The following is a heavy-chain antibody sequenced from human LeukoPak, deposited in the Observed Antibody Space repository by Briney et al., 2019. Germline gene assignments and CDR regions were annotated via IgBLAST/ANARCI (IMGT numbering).Heavy chain of an antibody. V-gene: IGHV3-23*01. CDR3: AKDTYTHSGTYYLYYFDY. J-gene: IGHJ4*02. D-gene: IGHD1-26*01. CDR2: ISGSGGST. Sequence: GGSLRLSCAASGFTFSSYAMTWVRQAPGKGLEWVSGISGSGGSTHYADSVKGRFTISRDNSKNTLYLQMNSLRAEDTAVYYCAKDTYTHSGTYYLYYFDYWGQGTWSPSPQ. CDR1: GFTFSSYA.